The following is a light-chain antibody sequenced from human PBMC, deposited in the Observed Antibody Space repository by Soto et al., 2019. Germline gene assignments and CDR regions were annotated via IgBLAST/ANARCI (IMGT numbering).Light chain of an antibody. CDR2: DVS. CDR1: SSDVGGYNY. J-gene: IGLJ2*01. V-gene: IGLV2-14*01. CDR3: SSYTSSSTVV. Sequence: QSVLTQPASVSGSPGQSNTISCTGTSSDVGGYNYVSWYQQHPGKAPKLMIYDVSNRPSGVSNRFSGSKSGNTASLTISGLQAEDEADYYCSSYTSSSTVVFGGGTQVTVL.